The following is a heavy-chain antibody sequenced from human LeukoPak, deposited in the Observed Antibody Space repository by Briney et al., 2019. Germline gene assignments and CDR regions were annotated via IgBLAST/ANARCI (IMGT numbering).Heavy chain of an antibody. CDR2: ISWNSGSI. J-gene: IGHJ4*02. CDR3: AKDISRYYDSSGYPDY. Sequence: PGGSLRLSCAASGFTFDDDAMHWVRQAPGKGLEWVSGISWNSGSIGYADSVKGRFTISRDNAKNSLYLQMNSLRAEDTALYYCAKDISRYYDSSGYPDYWGQGTLVTVSS. CDR1: GFTFDDDA. D-gene: IGHD3-22*01. V-gene: IGHV3-9*01.